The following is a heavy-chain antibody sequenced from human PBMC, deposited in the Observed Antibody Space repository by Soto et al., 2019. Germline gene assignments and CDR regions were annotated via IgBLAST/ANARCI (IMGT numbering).Heavy chain of an antibody. Sequence: VQLVESGGGVVQPGRSLRLSCAASGFTFSSYAMHWVRQAPGKGLEWVAVISYDGSNKYYADSVKGRFTISRDNSKNTLYVQMNSLRAEDTAVYYCARGPSSLTRFDYWGQGTLVTVSS. CDR3: ARGPSSLTRFDY. D-gene: IGHD2-2*01. CDR2: ISYDGSNK. V-gene: IGHV3-30-3*01. J-gene: IGHJ4*02. CDR1: GFTFSSYA.